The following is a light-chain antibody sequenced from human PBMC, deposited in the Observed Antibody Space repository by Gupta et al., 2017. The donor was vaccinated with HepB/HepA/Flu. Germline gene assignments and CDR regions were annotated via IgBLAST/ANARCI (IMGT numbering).Light chain of an antibody. CDR2: DAS. CDR3: QQHSNWPPLT. V-gene: IGKV3-11*01. J-gene: IGKJ5*01. CDR1: QSVRSY. Sequence: EIVLTQSPATLSLSPGERATLSCRASQSVRSYLAWYQQKPGQAPRLLIYDASNRDTGIPASFCGSGYGKHFTLTISSREPEDFAVYYCQQHSNWPPLTFGQGTLVEIK.